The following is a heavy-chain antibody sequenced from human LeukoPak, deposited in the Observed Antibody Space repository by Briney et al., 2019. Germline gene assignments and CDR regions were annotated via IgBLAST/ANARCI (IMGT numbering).Heavy chain of an antibody. CDR2: ISAYNGNT. V-gene: IGHV1-18*01. CDR1: GYTFTSYG. D-gene: IGHD2-2*01. J-gene: IGHJ5*02. CDR3: ARAPARTGWYQLLVDNWFDP. Sequence: ASVKVSCKASGYTFTSYGISWVRQAPGQGLEWMGWISAYNGNTNYAQKLQGRVTMTTDTSTSTAYMELRSLRSDDTAVYYCARAPARTGWYQLLVDNWFDPWGQGTLVIVSS.